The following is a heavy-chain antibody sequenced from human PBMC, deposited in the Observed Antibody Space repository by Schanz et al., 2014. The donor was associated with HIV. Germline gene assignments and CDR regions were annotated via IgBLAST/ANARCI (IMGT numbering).Heavy chain of an antibody. Sequence: QVQLVESGGGVVQPGRSLRLSCAASGFTFSSYGMHWVRQAPGKGLEWVAVIWYDGSNKYYADSVKGRFTVSRDNSKNTNPLYLQMNSLRAEDTAVYYCVRDQGTTWISGGNWFDPWGQGTLVTVSS. CDR1: GFTFSSYG. CDR3: VRDQGTTWISGGNWFDP. V-gene: IGHV3-33*01. D-gene: IGHD1-1*01. J-gene: IGHJ5*02. CDR2: IWYDGSNK.